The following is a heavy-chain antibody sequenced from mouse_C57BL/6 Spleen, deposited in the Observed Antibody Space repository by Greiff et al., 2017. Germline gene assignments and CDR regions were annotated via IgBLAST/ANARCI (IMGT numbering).Heavy chain of an antibody. CDR3: ARWTTVVAGGFDY. D-gene: IGHD1-1*01. J-gene: IGHJ2*01. CDR2: IYPRDGDT. V-gene: IGHV1-82*01. CDR1: GYAFSSSW. Sequence: LVESGPELVKPGASVKISCKASGYAFSSSWMNWVKQRPGKGLEWIGRIYPRDGDTNYNGKFKGKATLTADKSSSTAYMQLSSLTSEDSAVYFCARWTTVVAGGFDYWGQGTTLTVSS.